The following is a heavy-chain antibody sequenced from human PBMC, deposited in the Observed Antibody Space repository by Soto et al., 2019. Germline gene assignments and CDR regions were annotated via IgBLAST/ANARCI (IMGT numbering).Heavy chain of an antibody. CDR1: GGSINNHY. CDR3: ARANWFFGY. D-gene: IGHD7-27*01. Sequence: QVQLQESGPGLVKPSETLSLTCTVSGGSINNHYWSWIRQPPGQGLEWIGYIYYSGSTNYNPSLKSRVTMSVDTSKNQFSLKLSSLTAADTAIYYCARANWFFGYWGQGTLVTVSS. CDR2: IYYSGST. J-gene: IGHJ4*02. V-gene: IGHV4-59*11.